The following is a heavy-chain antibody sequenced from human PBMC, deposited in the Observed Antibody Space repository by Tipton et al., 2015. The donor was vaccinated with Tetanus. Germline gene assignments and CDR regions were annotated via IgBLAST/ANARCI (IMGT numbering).Heavy chain of an antibody. CDR2: VYHTGGS. J-gene: IGHJ4*02. CDR1: GGSVRNGGFS. Sequence: TLSLTCTVSGGSVRNGGFSWNWVRQPPGKGLEWIGYVYHTGGSYYSPSLKSRVTMSVDLSKNQFSLKLSSVTAADTAVYYCARGTGDYWGQGTLVTVSS. D-gene: IGHD1-14*01. V-gene: IGHV4-30-2*01. CDR3: ARGTGDY.